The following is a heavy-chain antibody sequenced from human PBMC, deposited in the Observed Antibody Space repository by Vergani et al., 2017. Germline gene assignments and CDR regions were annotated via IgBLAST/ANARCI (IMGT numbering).Heavy chain of an antibody. D-gene: IGHD1-26*01. CDR1: GFTFSSYS. CDR3: ARAFIVGATNYYYYYMDV. V-gene: IGHV3-21*01. CDR2: ISSSSSYL. Sequence: EVQLVESGGGLVKPGGSLRLSCAVSGFTFSSYSMNWVRQAPGKGLEWVSSISSSSSYLYYADSVKGRFTISRDNAKNSLYLQMNSLRAEDTAVYYCARAFIVGATNYYYYYMDVWGKGTTVTVSS. J-gene: IGHJ6*03.